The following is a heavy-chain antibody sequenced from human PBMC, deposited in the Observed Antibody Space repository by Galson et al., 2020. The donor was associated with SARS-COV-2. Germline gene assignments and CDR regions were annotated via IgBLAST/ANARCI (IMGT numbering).Heavy chain of an antibody. Sequence: GGSLRLSCAASGFTFSSYDMHWVRQATGKGLEWVSAIGTAGDTYYPGSVKGRFTISRENAKNSLYLQMNSLRAGDTAVYYCARAHVDIVATTGPPLYYYYYMDVWGKGTTVTVSS. J-gene: IGHJ6*03. CDR1: GFTFSSYD. CDR2: IGTAGDT. D-gene: IGHD5-12*01. V-gene: IGHV3-13*01. CDR3: ARAHVDIVATTGPPLYYYYYMDV.